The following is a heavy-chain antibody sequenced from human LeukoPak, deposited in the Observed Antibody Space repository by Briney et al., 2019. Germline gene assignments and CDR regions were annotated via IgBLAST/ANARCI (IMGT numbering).Heavy chain of an antibody. CDR3: ARDQGGVRWYSYWYFDL. CDR1: GGSISSGDYY. J-gene: IGHJ2*01. D-gene: IGHD4-23*01. CDR2: IYYSGST. Sequence: PSETLSLTCTVSGGSISSGDYYWSWIRQPPGKGLEWIGYIYYSGSTYYNPSLKSRVTISVDRSKNQFSLKLSSVTAADTAVYYCARDQGGVRWYSYWYFDLWGRGTLVTVSS. V-gene: IGHV4-30-4*01.